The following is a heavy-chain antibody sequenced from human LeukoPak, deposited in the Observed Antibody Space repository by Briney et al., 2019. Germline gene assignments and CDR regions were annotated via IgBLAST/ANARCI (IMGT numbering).Heavy chain of an antibody. CDR3: AMPHRTSGYYVGWCDP. Sequence: PSETLSLTCTVSGGSIKSSSYYWGWIRQPPGKGLEWIGSIYYSGSTYYNPSLKSRVTISVDTSKNQFSLKLSSVTAADTAVYYCAMPHRTSGYYVGWCDPWGQGTLVTVSS. V-gene: IGHV4-39*01. J-gene: IGHJ5*02. D-gene: IGHD3-22*01. CDR2: IYYSGST. CDR1: GGSIKSSSYY.